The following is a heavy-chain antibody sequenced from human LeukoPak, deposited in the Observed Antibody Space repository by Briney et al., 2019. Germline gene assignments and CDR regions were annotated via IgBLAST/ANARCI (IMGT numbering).Heavy chain of an antibody. CDR1: GFTFSRYW. D-gene: IGHD5/OR15-5a*01. CDR2: IRNKANDYAT. J-gene: IGHJ4*02. V-gene: IGHV3-73*01. Sequence: GGSLRLSCAASGFTFSRYWMSWVRQAPGKGLEWVGRIRNKANDYATAYTASMKGRFTISRDDSKNAVYLHMTSLKAEDTAVYYCTSQESTPGYWGQGTLVTVSS. CDR3: TSQESTPGY.